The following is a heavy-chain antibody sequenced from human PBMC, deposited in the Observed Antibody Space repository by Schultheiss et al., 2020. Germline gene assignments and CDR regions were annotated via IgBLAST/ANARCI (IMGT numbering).Heavy chain of an antibody. J-gene: IGHJ6*02. Sequence: GGSLRLSCEASGFTFSSYGMHWVRQAPGKGLEWVAVISYDGSNKYYADSVKGRFTISRDNSQNTLYLQMNSLRAEDTAVYYCASLSSGWSPYGMDVWGQGTTVTVSS. CDR2: ISYDGSNK. CDR1: GFTFSSYG. D-gene: IGHD6-19*01. V-gene: IGHV3-30*03. CDR3: ASLSSGWSPYGMDV.